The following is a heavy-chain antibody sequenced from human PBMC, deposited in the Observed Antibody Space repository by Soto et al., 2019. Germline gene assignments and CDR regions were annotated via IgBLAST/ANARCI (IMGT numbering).Heavy chain of an antibody. CDR2: ISPYNGNT. CDR3: ARGIGGWFGVAYYYGMDV. J-gene: IGHJ6*02. D-gene: IGHD3-10*01. Sequence: QVQLVQSGAEVKKPGASVKVSCKASGYTFTSYGISWVRQAPGQGLEWMGWISPYNGNTNYAQKLQGRVTMTTDTPTSTAYLDLRSLRYDDTAVYYCARGIGGWFGVAYYYGMDVWGQGTTVTVSS. CDR1: GYTFTSYG. V-gene: IGHV1-18*01.